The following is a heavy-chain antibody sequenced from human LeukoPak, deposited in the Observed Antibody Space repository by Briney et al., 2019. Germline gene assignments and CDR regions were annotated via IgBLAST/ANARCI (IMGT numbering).Heavy chain of an antibody. D-gene: IGHD2-2*01. CDR1: GFTFSNYN. Sequence: GGSLRLSCAASGFTFSNYNMNWVRQAPGKGLEWVSSISSSGSFIYYAKSVKGRFTISRDNAKNSLYLQMNSLRVADTALYYCARDRRSGVVAPAASDYWGQGTLVTVSS. V-gene: IGHV3-21*01. J-gene: IGHJ4*02. CDR3: ARDRRSGVVAPAASDY. CDR2: ISSSGSFI.